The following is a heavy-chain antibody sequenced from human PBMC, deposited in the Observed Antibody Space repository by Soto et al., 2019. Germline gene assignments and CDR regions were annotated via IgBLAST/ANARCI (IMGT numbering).Heavy chain of an antibody. V-gene: IGHV4-59*01. J-gene: IGHJ6*02. CDR2: ISHSGST. CDR1: GGSIRRYN. D-gene: IGHD5-18*01. CDR3: ARVRKVLVGGYNYYGMDV. Sequence: PSETLSLTCIVSGGSIRRYNWSWIRQPPGQGLEWVGHISHSGSTDYSTSLNSRVTISVDTSKNEFSLRLSSMTAADTAVYYCARVRKVLVGGYNYYGMDVWGQGTTVTVSS.